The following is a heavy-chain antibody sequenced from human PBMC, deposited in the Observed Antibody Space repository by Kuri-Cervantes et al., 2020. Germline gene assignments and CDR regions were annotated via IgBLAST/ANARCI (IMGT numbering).Heavy chain of an antibody. CDR1: GYTFTGYY. CDR3: ARKAAAGENFFYYYYMDV. J-gene: IGHJ6*03. D-gene: IGHD6-13*01. Sequence: GGSLRLSCKASGYTFTGYYMHWVRQAPGQGLEWMGWINPNSGGTNYAQKFQGWVTMTRDTSISTAYMELRSLRSDDTAVYYCARKAAAGENFFYYYYMDVWGKGTTVTVSS. V-gene: IGHV1-2*04. CDR2: INPNSGGT.